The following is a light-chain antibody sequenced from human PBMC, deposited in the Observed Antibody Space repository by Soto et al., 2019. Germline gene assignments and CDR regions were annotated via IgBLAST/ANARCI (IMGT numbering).Light chain of an antibody. CDR2: TTS. J-gene: IGKJ5*01. V-gene: IGKV1-12*01. CDR3: QQANRFPIT. Sequence: DIQMTQSPSFVSASVGDRVTVTCRASQDISSWVAWYQQKPGKAPKLLIYTTSTLGSGVPSRFSGSRSGTDFTLTVSGLQPEDFATFYCQQANRFPITVGQGTRLEIK. CDR1: QDISSW.